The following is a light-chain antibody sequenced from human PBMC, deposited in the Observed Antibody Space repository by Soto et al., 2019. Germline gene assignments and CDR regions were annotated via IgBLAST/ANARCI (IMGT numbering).Light chain of an antibody. J-gene: IGKJ2*01. V-gene: IGKV1-39*01. CDR2: LTS. Sequence: DIQMTPSPSSLSASVGDRVTITCRASQTISRFLNWYQQKPGKAPKLLIYLTSTLQSAVPPRFSGSGSGTEFTLSIISLQLEDFATYYCQQSYTAPYTVGQGTKLEIK. CDR3: QQSYTAPYT. CDR1: QTISRF.